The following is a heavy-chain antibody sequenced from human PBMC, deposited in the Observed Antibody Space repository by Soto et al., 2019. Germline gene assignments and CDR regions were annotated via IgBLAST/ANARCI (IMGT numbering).Heavy chain of an antibody. Sequence: ASVKVSCKASGYTFTGYYMHWVRQAPGQGLEWMGWINPNSGGTNYAQRFQGWVTMTRDTSISTAYMELSRLRSDDTAVYYCARDHAFGELDYGMDVWGQGTTVTVSS. CDR1: GYTFTGYY. CDR2: INPNSGGT. J-gene: IGHJ6*02. D-gene: IGHD3-10*01. CDR3: ARDHAFGELDYGMDV. V-gene: IGHV1-2*04.